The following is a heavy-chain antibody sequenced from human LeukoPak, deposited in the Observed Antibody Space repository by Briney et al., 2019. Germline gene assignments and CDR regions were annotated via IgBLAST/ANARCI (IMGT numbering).Heavy chain of an antibody. CDR2: IYNSARST. V-gene: IGHV4-31*03. J-gene: IGHJ4*02. Sequence: LQTLSLTCTVSGDSISSATYYWSWIRQHPGKGPEFIGYIYNSARSTYYNPSLKRRPFISIDTSKNQFSLKLSSVTAADTAVYYCARERFLRYDYWGQGTLVTVSS. CDR1: GDSISSATYY. CDR3: ARERFLRYDY. D-gene: IGHD2-21*01.